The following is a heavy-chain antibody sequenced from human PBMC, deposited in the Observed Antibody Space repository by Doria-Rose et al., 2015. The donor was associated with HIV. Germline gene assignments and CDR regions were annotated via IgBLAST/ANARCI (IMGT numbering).Heavy chain of an antibody. D-gene: IGHD6-13*01. CDR1: GVSLSSPGMG. Sequence: QITLKESGPVLVKPTETLTLTCTVSGVSLSSPGMGVSWIRQPPGKALEWLANIFSDDERSYKTSLKSRLTISGGTSKNQVVLTMTDMDPVDTATYYCARIKSSRWYHKYYFDFWGQGTLVIVSA. J-gene: IGHJ4*02. V-gene: IGHV2-26*01. CDR3: ARIKSSRWYHKYYFDF. CDR2: IFSDDER.